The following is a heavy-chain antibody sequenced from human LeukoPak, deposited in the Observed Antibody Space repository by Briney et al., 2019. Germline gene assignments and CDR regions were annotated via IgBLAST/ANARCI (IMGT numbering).Heavy chain of an antibody. CDR3: ARRPGRSSSPPYGMLL. J-gene: IGHJ6*02. D-gene: IGHD2-2*01. CDR2: IGSNSGGT. CDR1: GYTFTGYY. V-gene: IGHV1-2*02. Sequence: ASVKVACKASGYTFTGYYIHWVRQAPGQGLEWMGWIGSNSGGTRYAQKFQDRVTMTRDTSISTAYMELNSLRSDDTAVYYCARRPGRSSSPPYGMLLWGQGTTVIVSS.